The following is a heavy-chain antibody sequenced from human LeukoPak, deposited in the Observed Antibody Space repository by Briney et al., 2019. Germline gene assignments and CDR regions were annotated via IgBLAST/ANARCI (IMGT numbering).Heavy chain of an antibody. D-gene: IGHD6-19*01. CDR1: GFTFSDYW. CDR3: AKDSNGWYQRGSDYFDY. J-gene: IGHJ4*02. CDR2: VNSDGSST. Sequence: GGSLRLSCAASGFTFSDYWMHWVRQAPGKGLVWVSRVNSDGSSTSYADSVKGRFTISRDNSKNTLYLQMNSLRAEDTAEYYCAKDSNGWYQRGSDYFDYWGQGTLVTVSS. V-gene: IGHV3-74*01.